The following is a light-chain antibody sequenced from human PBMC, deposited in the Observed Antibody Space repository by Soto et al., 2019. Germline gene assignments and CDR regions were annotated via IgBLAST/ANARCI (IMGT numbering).Light chain of an antibody. V-gene: IGKV3-20*01. J-gene: IGKJ1*01. CDR2: GAS. CDR3: HQYGISPPRT. CDR1: QSVGSK. Sequence: EIVMTQSPATLSVSPGERATLSCRASQSVGSKVAWYQQKPGQAPRLLIYGASNRATGIPDRFSGSGSETDFTLTIGRLEPEDFAVYYCHQYGISPPRTFGQGTKVDI.